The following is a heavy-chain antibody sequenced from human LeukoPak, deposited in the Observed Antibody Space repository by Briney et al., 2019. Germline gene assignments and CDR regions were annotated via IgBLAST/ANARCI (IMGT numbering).Heavy chain of an antibody. V-gene: IGHV1-18*01. Sequence: ASVKVSCKASGGTFSSYAITWVRQAPGQRFEWMGWISGYNGKTDYSQKFRGRVTMTTGTSTSTAYLEVRSLRSDDTAVYYCARNINSGHDPSYEYYYMDVWGKGTTVTVSS. CDR2: ISGYNGKT. J-gene: IGHJ6*03. CDR3: ARNINSGHDPSYEYYYMDV. CDR1: GGTFSSYA. D-gene: IGHD5-12*01.